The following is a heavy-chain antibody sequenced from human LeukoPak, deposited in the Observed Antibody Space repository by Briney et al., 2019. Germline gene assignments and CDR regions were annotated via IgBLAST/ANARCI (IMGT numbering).Heavy chain of an antibody. Sequence: EASVKVSCKASGYTFTGYYMHWVRQAPGQGLEWMGWINPNSGGTNYAQKFQGRVTMTRDTSISTAYMELSRLRSDDTAVYYCARATLLAVAGTFREAPDYWGQGTLVTVSS. D-gene: IGHD6-19*01. J-gene: IGHJ4*02. CDR2: INPNSGGT. V-gene: IGHV1-2*02. CDR3: ARATLLAVAGTFREAPDY. CDR1: GYTFTGYY.